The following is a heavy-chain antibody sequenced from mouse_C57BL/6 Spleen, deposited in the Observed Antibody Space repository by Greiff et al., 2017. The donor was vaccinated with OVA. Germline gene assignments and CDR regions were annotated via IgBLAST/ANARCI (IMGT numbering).Heavy chain of an antibody. Sequence: ESGPGLVKPSQSLSLTCSVTGYSITSGYYWNWIRQFPGNKLEWMGYISYDGSNNYNPSLKNRISITRDTSKNQFFLKLNSVTTEDTATYYCARDLGSSSFDYWGQGTTLTVSS. J-gene: IGHJ2*01. CDR1: GYSITSGYY. V-gene: IGHV3-6*01. D-gene: IGHD1-1*01. CDR3: ARDLGSSSFDY. CDR2: ISYDGSN.